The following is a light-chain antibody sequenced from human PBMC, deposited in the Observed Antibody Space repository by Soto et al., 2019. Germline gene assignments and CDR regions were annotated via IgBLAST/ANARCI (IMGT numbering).Light chain of an antibody. J-gene: IGLJ1*01. CDR2: EVS. CDR3: RSYTSSSTYV. Sequence: QSVLTQPPSGSGAPGQAVTISCTGTSSDVGSYNRVSWYQQPPGTAPKLMIYEVSNRPSGVPDRFSGSKSGNTASLTISGLQAEDEADYYCRSYTSSSTYVFGTGTKVTVL. CDR1: SSDVGSYNR. V-gene: IGLV2-18*02.